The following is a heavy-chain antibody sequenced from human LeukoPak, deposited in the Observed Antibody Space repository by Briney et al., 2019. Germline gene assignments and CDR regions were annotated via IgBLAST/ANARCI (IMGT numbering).Heavy chain of an antibody. Sequence: GGSLRLSCVVPGFSVRNNNIIWVRKAPGNGLNPVSVIYGDGRTSHSASVRGRFTISRDNSKNIVSLQMNNLRAEDTAVYYCARGRGLGVVSPYFDYWGQGTLVTVSS. CDR1: GFSVRNNN. V-gene: IGHV3-53*01. CDR3: ARGRGLGVVSPYFDY. D-gene: IGHD3-3*01. CDR2: IYGDGRT. J-gene: IGHJ4*02.